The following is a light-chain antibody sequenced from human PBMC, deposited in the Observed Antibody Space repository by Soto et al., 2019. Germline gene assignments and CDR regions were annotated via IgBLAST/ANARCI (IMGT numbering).Light chain of an antibody. CDR3: SSYAGSSNV. CDR2: EVN. Sequence: QSVLTHPPSASGSPGQSVAISCTGTSSDVGGYNYVSLYQQHPGKAPKLMIYEVNKRPSGVPDRFSGSKSGNTASLTVSGLQAEDEADYYCSSYAGSSNVFGTGTKVTV. J-gene: IGLJ1*01. CDR1: SSDVGGYNY. V-gene: IGLV2-8*01.